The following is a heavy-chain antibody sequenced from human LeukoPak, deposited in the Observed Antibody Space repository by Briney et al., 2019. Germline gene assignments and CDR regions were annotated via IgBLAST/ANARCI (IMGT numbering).Heavy chain of an antibody. CDR2: ISSSGSTI. CDR1: GFTFSTYN. CDR3: ARVGYYDFWSGPGYGMDV. V-gene: IGHV3-48*04. Sequence: GGSLRLSCAASGFTFSTYNMNWVRQAPGKGLEWVSSISSSGSTIYYADSVKGRFTISRDIAKNSLYLQMNSLRAEDTAVYFCARVGYYDFWSGPGYGMDVWAQGTTVTVSS. J-gene: IGHJ6*02. D-gene: IGHD3-3*01.